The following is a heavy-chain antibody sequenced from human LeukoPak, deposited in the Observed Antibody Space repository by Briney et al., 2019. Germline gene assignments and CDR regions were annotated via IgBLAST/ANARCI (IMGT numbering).Heavy chain of an antibody. V-gene: IGHV3-23*01. CDR2: IGGSGGST. D-gene: IGHD2-15*01. CDR3: AKDRVVVVAATSLLEN. CDR1: GFTFSSYA. Sequence: PGGSLRLSCAASGFTFSSYAMSWVRQAPGKGLEWVSAIGGSGGSTYYADSVKGRFSISRDNSKNTLYLQMNSLRAEDTAVYYCAKDRVVVVAATSLLENWGQGSLITVSS. J-gene: IGHJ4*02.